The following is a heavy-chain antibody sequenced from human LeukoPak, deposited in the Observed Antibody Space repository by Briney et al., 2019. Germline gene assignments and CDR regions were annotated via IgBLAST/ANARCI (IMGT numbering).Heavy chain of an antibody. CDR3: ARASEGDCSGGSCYSGYYYGMDV. J-gene: IGHJ6*02. CDR1: GFTVSSNY. CDR2: IYSGGST. D-gene: IGHD2-15*01. V-gene: IGHV3-53*04. Sequence: PGGSLRLSCAASGFTVSSNYMSWVRQAPGKGLEWVLVIYSGGSTYYADSVKGRFTISRHNSKNTLYLQMNSLRAEDTAVYYCARASEGDCSGGSCYSGYYYGMDVWGQGTTVTVSS.